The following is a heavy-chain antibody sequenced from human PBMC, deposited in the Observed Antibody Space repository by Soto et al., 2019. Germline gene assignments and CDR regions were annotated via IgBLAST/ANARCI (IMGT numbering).Heavy chain of an antibody. CDR2: IYSGGST. D-gene: IGHD6-6*01. J-gene: IGHJ6*02. Sequence: QTVGSLRLSCAASGFTVSSNYMSWVRQAPGKGLEWVSVIYSGGSTYYADSVKGRFTISRDNSKNTLYLQMNSLRAEDTAVYYCVGDSSSHPLYYYYGMDVWGQGTTVTVSS. V-gene: IGHV3-53*01. CDR1: GFTVSSNY. CDR3: VGDSSSHPLYYYYGMDV.